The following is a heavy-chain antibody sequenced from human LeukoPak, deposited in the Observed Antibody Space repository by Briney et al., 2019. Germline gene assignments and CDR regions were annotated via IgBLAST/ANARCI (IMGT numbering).Heavy chain of an antibody. CDR1: GGSISNSSSY. J-gene: IGHJ5*02. Sequence: SETLSLTCTVSGGSISNSSSYWGWIRQPPGKGLEWIGSIYYSGSTYYNPSLKSRVTVSLDTSKNQFSLKLSSVTATDTAVYYCAREAGVVVVAANWFDPWGQGTLVTVSS. D-gene: IGHD2-15*01. CDR3: AREAGVVVVAANWFDP. V-gene: IGHV4-39*02. CDR2: IYYSGST.